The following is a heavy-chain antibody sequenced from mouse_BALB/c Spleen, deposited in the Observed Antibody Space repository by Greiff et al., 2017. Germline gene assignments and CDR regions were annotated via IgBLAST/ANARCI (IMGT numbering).Heavy chain of an antibody. D-gene: IGHD1-1*01. CDR2: ISSGGSYT. V-gene: IGHV5-9-4*01. Sequence: EVKLVESGGGLVKPGGSLKLSCAASGFTFSSYAMSWVRQSPEKRLEWVAEISSGGSYTYYPDTVTGRVTITRANAKNTLYLEMNSLRSGDTAMDYCARGGYGSRDPIYFDYWGQGTTLTVSS. CDR3: ARGGYGSRDPIYFDY. CDR1: GFTFSSYA. J-gene: IGHJ2*01.